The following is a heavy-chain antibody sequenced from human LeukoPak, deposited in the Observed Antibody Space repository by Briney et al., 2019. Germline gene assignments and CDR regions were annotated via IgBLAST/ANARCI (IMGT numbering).Heavy chain of an antibody. J-gene: IGHJ4*02. CDR2: IKQDGSEK. V-gene: IGHV3-7*01. D-gene: IGHD3-10*01. CDR3: AREGPWFGELLALDY. Sequence: GGSLRLSCAASGFTFSSYWMSWVRQAPGKGLEWVANIKQDGSEKYYVDSVKGRFTISRDNAKNSLYLQMNSLRAEDTAVYYCAREGPWFGELLALDYWGQGTLVTVSS. CDR1: GFTFSSYW.